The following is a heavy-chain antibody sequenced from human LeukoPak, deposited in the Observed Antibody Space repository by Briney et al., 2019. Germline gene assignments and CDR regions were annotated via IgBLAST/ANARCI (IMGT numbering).Heavy chain of an antibody. D-gene: IGHD3-9*01. J-gene: IGHJ2*01. CDR2: ISSSGSTI. V-gene: IGHV3-48*03. Sequence: GGSLRLSCAASGFTFSSYEMNWVRQAPGKGLEWVSYISSSGSTIYYADSVKGRFTISRDNSKNTLYLQMNSLRAEDTAVYYCARVRYWGCFDLWGRGTLVTVSS. CDR1: GFTFSSYE. CDR3: ARVRYWGCFDL.